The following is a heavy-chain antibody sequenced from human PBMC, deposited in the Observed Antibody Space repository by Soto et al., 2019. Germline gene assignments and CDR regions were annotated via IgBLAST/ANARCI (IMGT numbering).Heavy chain of an antibody. CDR2: IYYSGST. CDR1: GGSISSSSYY. J-gene: IGHJ5*02. V-gene: IGHV4-39*01. Sequence: QLQLQESGPGLVKPSETLSLTCTVSGGSISSSSYYWGWIRQPPGKGLEWIGSIYYSGSTYYNPSLKSRVTISVDMSKNQFSLKLSSVTAADTAVYYCARHATYYDFWSGSYPEPYFDPWGQGTLVTVSS. CDR3: ARHATYYDFWSGSYPEPYFDP. D-gene: IGHD3-3*01.